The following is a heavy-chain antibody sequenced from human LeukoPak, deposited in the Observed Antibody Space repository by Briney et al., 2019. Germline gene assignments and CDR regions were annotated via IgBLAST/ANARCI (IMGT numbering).Heavy chain of an antibody. Sequence: GGSLRLSCAASGFIVSNKYMTWVRQAPGKGLEWVSLIYSDGRTYYADSVRGRCTISRDNSKNTLYLQMNSPRVEATAVYYCARGLFLSGYLDAFDLWGQGTVVTVSS. V-gene: IGHV3-53*01. CDR2: IYSDGRT. CDR3: ARGLFLSGYLDAFDL. J-gene: IGHJ3*01. D-gene: IGHD3-22*01. CDR1: GFIVSNKY.